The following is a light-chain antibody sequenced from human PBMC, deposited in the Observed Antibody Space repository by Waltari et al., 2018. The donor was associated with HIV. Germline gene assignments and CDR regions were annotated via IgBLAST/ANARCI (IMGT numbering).Light chain of an antibody. V-gene: IGLV1-51*01. CDR3: VTWDGSLSAVV. CDR1: TPNIGNSF. CDR2: PTE. J-gene: IGLJ3*02. Sequence: QSVLTQPPSVSAAPGQKVNISCPGSTPNIGNSFFSWHQHLPGTAPKLLIFPTEKLPSEIPYRFSGSKSGTTATLAITGLQTGDEADYYCVTWDGSLSAVVFGGGTKLTVL.